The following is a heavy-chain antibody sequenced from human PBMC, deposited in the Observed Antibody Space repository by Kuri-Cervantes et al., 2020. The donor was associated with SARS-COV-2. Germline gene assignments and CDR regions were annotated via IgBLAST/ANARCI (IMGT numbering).Heavy chain of an antibody. CDR3: ARRSGSHFDY. CDR1: GYSFTNYW. D-gene: IGHD3-10*01. J-gene: IGHJ4*02. V-gene: IGHV5-51*01. CDR2: IYPADSDT. Sequence: KVSCKGSGYSFTNYWIGWVRQMPGQGLEWVAIIYPADSDTRYSPSFQGQVTISADESISTAYLQWSSLKASDTAMYYCARRSGSHFDYWGQGTLVTVSS.